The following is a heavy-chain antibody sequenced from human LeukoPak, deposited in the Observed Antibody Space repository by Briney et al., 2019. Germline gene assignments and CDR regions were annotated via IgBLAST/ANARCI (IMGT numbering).Heavy chain of an antibody. J-gene: IGHJ4*02. D-gene: IGHD1-26*01. CDR3: AKVVGATLFDY. CDR2: IRYDGSNK. V-gene: IGHV3-30*02. CDR1: GFNFGIYG. Sequence: GTSLRLSCTASGFNFGIYGMHWVRQAPGKGLEWVAFIRYDGSNKYYADSVKGRFTISRDNSKNTLYLQMNSLRAEDTAVYYCAKVVGATLFDYWGQGTLVTVSS.